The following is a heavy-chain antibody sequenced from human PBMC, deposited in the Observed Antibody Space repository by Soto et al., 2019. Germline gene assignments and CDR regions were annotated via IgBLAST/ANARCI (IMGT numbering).Heavy chain of an antibody. Sequence: SETLSLTCTVSGGSISSGDYYWSWIRQPPGKGLEWIGYIYYSGGTYYNPSLKSRVTISVDTSKNQFSLKLSSVTAADTAVYYCARMIASTVTYDYRGQGTLVTVSS. V-gene: IGHV4-30-4*01. CDR2: IYYSGGT. D-gene: IGHD4-17*01. J-gene: IGHJ4*02. CDR3: ARMIASTVTYDY. CDR1: GGSISSGDYY.